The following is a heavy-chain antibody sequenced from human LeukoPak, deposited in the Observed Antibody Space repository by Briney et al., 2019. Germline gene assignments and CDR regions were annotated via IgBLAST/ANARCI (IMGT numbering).Heavy chain of an antibody. CDR1: GFTFSSYA. Sequence: GGSLRLSCAASGFTFSSYAMSWVRQAPGKGLEWVSAISGSGGSTYYADSVKGRFTTSRDNSKNTLYLQMNSLRAEDTAVYYCAKGSARAHYYYGSGSYQQYFQHWGQGTLVTVSS. V-gene: IGHV3-23*01. J-gene: IGHJ1*01. CDR3: AKGSARAHYYYGSGSYQQYFQH. D-gene: IGHD3-10*01. CDR2: ISGSGGST.